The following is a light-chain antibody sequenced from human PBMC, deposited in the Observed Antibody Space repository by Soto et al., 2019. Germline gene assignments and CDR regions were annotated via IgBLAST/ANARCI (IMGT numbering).Light chain of an antibody. Sequence: QSVLTQPRSVSGSPGQSVTISCTGARSDVGGYRFVSWYQQHPDKAPKLMIYDVDKRPSGVPDRFSGSKSGNTASLTISGLQVEDEAVFFCCSDAGGFIGVFGGGTKVTAL. CDR1: RSDVGGYRF. V-gene: IGLV2-11*01. CDR2: DVD. CDR3: CSDAGGFIGV. J-gene: IGLJ3*02.